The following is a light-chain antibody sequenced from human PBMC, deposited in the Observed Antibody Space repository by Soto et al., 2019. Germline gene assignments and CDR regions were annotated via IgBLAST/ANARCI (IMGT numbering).Light chain of an antibody. Sequence: QSVLTQPPSASASLGASVTLTCTLSSGYSNYKVDWYQQRPGKGPRFVMRVGTGGIVGSKGDGIPDRFSVLGSGLNRYLTIKNIQEKDESDYHCGADHGSGSNFFVVFGGGTKLTVL. CDR1: SGYSNYK. CDR2: VGTGGIVG. CDR3: GADHGSGSNFFVV. J-gene: IGLJ2*01. V-gene: IGLV9-49*01.